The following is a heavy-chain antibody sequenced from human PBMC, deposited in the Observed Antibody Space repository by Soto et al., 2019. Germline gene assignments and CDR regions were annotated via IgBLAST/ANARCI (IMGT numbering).Heavy chain of an antibody. CDR2: INGDGSST. V-gene: IGHV3-74*01. CDR3: ARDLSWGSNWYYYMDV. J-gene: IGHJ6*03. CDR1: GFTFSNYW. D-gene: IGHD7-27*01. Sequence: QPGGSLRLSCAASGFTFSNYWMHWVRQAPGKGLEWVSAINGDGSSTYYADSVKGRFTISRDNSKNTLYLQMNSLRAEDTAVYYCARDLSWGSNWYYYMDVWGKGTTVTVSS.